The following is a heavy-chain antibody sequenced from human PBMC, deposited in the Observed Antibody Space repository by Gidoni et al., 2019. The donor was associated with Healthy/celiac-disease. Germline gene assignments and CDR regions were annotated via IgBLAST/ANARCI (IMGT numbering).Heavy chain of an antibody. CDR3: ARAGRVVQGVISPPNHGMDV. Sequence: QVQLQESGPGLVKPSATLSLTCTVSGGSIRSYYWSWIRQPPGKGLEWIGYIYYSGSTNYNPSLKSRVTISVDTSKNQFSLKLSSVTAADTAVYYCARAGRVVQGVISPPNHGMDVWGQGTTVTVSS. V-gene: IGHV4-59*01. J-gene: IGHJ6*02. CDR2: IYYSGST. D-gene: IGHD3-10*01. CDR1: GGSIRSYY.